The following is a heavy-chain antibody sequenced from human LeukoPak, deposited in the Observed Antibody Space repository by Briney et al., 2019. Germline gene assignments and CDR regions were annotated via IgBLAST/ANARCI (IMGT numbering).Heavy chain of an antibody. CDR2: ISGSGGST. J-gene: IGHJ6*02. D-gene: IGHD3-10*01. CDR1: GFTFSSYA. CDR3: ARVAAYGSGTLDV. V-gene: IGHV3-23*01. Sequence: PGGSLRLSCAASGFTFSSYAMSWVRQAPGKGLEWVSAISGSGGSTYYADSVKGRFTISRDNAKNSLYLQMNSLRAEDTAVYYCARVAAYGSGTLDVWGQGTTVTVSS.